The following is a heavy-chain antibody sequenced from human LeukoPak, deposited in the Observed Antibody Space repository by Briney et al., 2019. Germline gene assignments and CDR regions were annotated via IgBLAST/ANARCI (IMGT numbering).Heavy chain of an antibody. CDR2: ISSGSGTI. V-gene: IGHV3-48*02. CDR1: GXTFSTYS. Sequence: PGGSLRLSCAASGXTFSTYSMNWVRQAPGKGLEWVSYISSGSGTIYYADSVKGRFTISRDNAKNSLYLQMNSLRDEDTAVYYCATSNSPDHWGQGTLVTVSS. J-gene: IGHJ4*02. CDR3: ATSNSPDH. D-gene: IGHD4-23*01.